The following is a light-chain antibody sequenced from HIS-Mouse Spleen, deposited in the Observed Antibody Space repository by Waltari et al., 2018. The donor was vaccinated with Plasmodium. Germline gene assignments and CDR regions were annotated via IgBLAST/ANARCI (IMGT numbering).Light chain of an antibody. V-gene: IGKV1-9*01. Sequence: DIQLTQSPSFLSASVGDSVIITCRASQGISSYLAWYQQKPGKAPKLLIYAASTLQSGVPSRFSGSGSGTEFTLTISSLQPEDFATYYCQQLNSYPLFTFGPGTKVGIK. CDR3: QQLNSYPLFT. CDR1: QGISSY. CDR2: AAS. J-gene: IGKJ3*01.